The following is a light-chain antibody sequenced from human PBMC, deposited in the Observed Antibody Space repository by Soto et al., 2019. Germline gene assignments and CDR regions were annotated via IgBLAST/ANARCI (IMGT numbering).Light chain of an antibody. CDR2: DVS. CDR3: SSYTRSSTRV. Sequence: QSPLTQPASVSGSPGQSITISCTGTSSDIGGYNYVSWYQQHPGKAPKLMIYDVSNRPSGVSNRFSGSKSGNTASLTISGLQGEDEADYYCSSYTRSSTRVFGGGTKLTVL. V-gene: IGLV2-14*03. CDR1: SSDIGGYNY. J-gene: IGLJ2*01.